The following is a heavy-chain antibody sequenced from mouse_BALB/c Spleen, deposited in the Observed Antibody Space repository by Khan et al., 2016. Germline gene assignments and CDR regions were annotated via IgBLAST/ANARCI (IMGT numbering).Heavy chain of an antibody. CDR1: GYTFTNYG. V-gene: IGHV9-3-1*01. CDR3: ARSGDNYDFDY. D-gene: IGHD1-3*01. J-gene: IGHJ2*01. Sequence: QCQLVQSGPELKKPGETVKISCKASGYTFTNYGMNWVKQAPGKGLKWMGWINTYTGEPTYTDDFKGRFAFSLETSASTAYLQIINLKNEDTATYFCARSGDNYDFDYWGQGTTLTVSS. CDR2: INTYTGEP.